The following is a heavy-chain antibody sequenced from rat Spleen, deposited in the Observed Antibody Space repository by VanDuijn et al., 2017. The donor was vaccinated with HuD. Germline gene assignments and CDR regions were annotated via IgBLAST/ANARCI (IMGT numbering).Heavy chain of an antibody. CDR3: ARHLRVASGVMDA. CDR1: GFSLTSYG. J-gene: IGHJ4*01. V-gene: IGHV2-15*01. Sequence: QVQLKESGPDLVQPSQTLSLTCTVSGFSLTSYGVNWVRQPPGKGLEWIGAIWSGGSTDYNSALKSRLSISRDTSKSQVLLKMNSLQPEGTGTYYCARHLRVASGVMDAWGQGASVTVSS. D-gene: IGHD1-11*01. CDR2: IWSGGST.